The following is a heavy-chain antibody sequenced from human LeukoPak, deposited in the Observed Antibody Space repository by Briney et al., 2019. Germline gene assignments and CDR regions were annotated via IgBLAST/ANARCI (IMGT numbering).Heavy chain of an antibody. CDR3: ASAAGAFDN. CDR2: IWFDGTNK. CDR1: GLTFSAYG. V-gene: IGHV3-33*01. J-gene: IGHJ3*02. Sequence: GGSLRLSCAASGLTFSAYGMHWVRQAPGKGLEWVAVIWFDGTNKYYAESVRGRFTISRDNSKNTLYLQMNTLIIEDTAVYYCASAAGAFDNWGQGTMITVSS. D-gene: IGHD6-13*01.